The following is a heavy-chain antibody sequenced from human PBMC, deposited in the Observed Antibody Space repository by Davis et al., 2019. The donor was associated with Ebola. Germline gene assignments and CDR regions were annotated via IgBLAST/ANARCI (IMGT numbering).Heavy chain of an antibody. CDR2: IYYSGTT. J-gene: IGHJ6*03. D-gene: IGHD3-3*01. CDR1: GDSMSDYY. Sequence: SETLSLTCTVSGDSMSDYYYNWIRQPPGRGLEWIGNIYYSGTTNLNPSLKSRVTISGDTSKNQFSLKLNSVTAADTAVYYCARGSPVYDFWSGYDYYYMDVWGKGTTVTVSS. V-gene: IGHV4-59*01. CDR3: ARGSPVYDFWSGYDYYYMDV.